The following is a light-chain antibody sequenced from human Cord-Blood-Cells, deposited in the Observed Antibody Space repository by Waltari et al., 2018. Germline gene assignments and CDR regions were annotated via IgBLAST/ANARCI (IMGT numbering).Light chain of an antibody. V-gene: IGKV3-11*01. Sequence: EIVLTQSPDTLSLSPGERANLSCRASQSVSSYLAWYQQKPGQAPRLLIYDASNRATGIPARFSGSGSGTDFTLTISSLEPEDFAVYYCQQRSNWWTFGQGTKVEIK. CDR2: DAS. CDR1: QSVSSY. J-gene: IGKJ1*01. CDR3: QQRSNWWT.